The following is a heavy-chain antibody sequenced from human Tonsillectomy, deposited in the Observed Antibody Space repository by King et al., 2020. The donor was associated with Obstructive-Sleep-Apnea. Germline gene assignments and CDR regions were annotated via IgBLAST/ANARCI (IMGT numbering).Heavy chain of an antibody. D-gene: IGHD3-9*01. V-gene: IGHV4-31*03. Sequence: VQLQESGPGQVKPSQTLSLTCTVSGGSITIGGYYWSWIRQLPGQGLEWIGYIYYSGSTYSNPSLKSRVTKSVDTSKNHFSLKLSSVTAADTAVYYCARDRPDYDILTGYQLGAFDIWGQGTMVTVSS. CDR1: GGSITIGGYY. CDR3: ARDRPDYDILTGYQLGAFDI. J-gene: IGHJ3*02. CDR2: IYYSGST.